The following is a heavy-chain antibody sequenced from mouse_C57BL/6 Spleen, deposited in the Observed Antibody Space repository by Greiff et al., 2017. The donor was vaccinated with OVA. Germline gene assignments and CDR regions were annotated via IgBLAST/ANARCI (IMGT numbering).Heavy chain of an antibody. CDR3: ARRANYYGSSHWYFDV. J-gene: IGHJ1*03. D-gene: IGHD1-1*01. CDR1: GFSLSTSGMG. V-gene: IGHV8-12*01. CDR2: IYWDDDK. Sequence: QVTLKESGPGILQSSQTLSLTCSFSGFSLSTSGMGVSWIRQPSGKGLEWLAHIYWDDDKRSNPSLKSRLTISKDTSRNQVFLKITSVDTADTATYYCARRANYYGSSHWYFDVWGTGTTVTVSS.